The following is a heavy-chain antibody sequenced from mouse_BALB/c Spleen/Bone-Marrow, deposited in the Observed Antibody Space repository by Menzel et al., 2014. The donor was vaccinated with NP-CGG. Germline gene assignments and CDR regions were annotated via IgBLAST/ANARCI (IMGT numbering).Heavy chain of an antibody. CDR2: IHYSGIT. CDR1: DYSITSGYS. V-gene: IGHV3-1*02. D-gene: IGHD1-3*01. J-gene: IGHJ3*01. Sequence: VQLKESGPDLVKPSQSLSLTCTVTDYSITSGYSWHWIRQFPGNKLEWMGYIHYSGITNYSPSLKSRISFTRDTSKNQFFLHLNSVTTEDTATYYCARWGKGAWFAYLGQGTLVTVSA. CDR3: ARWGKGAWFAY.